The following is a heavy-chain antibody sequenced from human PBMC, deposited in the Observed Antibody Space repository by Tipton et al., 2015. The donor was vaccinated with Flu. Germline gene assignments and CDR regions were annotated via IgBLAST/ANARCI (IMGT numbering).Heavy chain of an antibody. CDR2: IHYSGSP. CDR1: GDSMRSDYF. CDR3: ARSTYYYGSGSSDF. D-gene: IGHD3-10*01. J-gene: IGHJ4*02. V-gene: IGHV4-38-2*02. Sequence: TLSLTCTVSGDSMRSDYFWGWIRQDPGKGLEWIGNIHYSGSPHYNPSLKSRVTISVDTFKNQFSQRLTSVTASDTAVYYCARSTYYYGSGSSDFCGPGTLVTVSS.